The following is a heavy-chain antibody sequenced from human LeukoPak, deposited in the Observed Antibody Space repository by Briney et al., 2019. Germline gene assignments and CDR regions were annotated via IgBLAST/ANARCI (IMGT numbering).Heavy chain of an antibody. CDR1: GFTFNNYW. J-gene: IGHJ3*02. D-gene: IGHD3-10*01. CDR2: INSDESST. CDR3: ARGRSITLLRGVAMSDGFDI. Sequence: PGGSLRLSCAASGFTFNNYWMHWVRQAPGKGLVWVSGINSDESSTSYADSVKGRFTISRDNAKNLVFLQMNGLRAEDTAVYYCARGRSITLLRGVAMSDGFDIWGQGAMVAVSS. V-gene: IGHV3-74*01.